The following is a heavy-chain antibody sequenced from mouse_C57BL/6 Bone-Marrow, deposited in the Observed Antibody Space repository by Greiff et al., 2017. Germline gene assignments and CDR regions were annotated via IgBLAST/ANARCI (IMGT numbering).Heavy chain of an antibody. V-gene: IGHV1-72*01. J-gene: IGHJ1*03. CDR2: IDPKSGGT. D-gene: IGHD2-3*01. CDR3: ADGWYCDV. Sequence: QVQLQQPGAELVKPGASVKLSCKASGYTFTSYWMHWVKQRPGQGLEWIGRIDPKSGGTKYNEKFKSKATLTVDKSSSTAYMQLSSLTSEDAAVSECADGWYCDVWGRGTKVTVSS. CDR1: GYTFTSYW.